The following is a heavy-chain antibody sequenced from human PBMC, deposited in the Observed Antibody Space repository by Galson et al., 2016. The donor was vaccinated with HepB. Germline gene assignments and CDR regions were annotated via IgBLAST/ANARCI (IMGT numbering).Heavy chain of an antibody. Sequence: SLRLSCAASGFTFSTYAMTWVRQAPGKGLEWVSGITRSGDAKHYADFVKGRFTISRDNSKNTLYLYMNNLTAGDTAIYSCGKHGRFDYWGQGALVTVSS. V-gene: IGHV3-23*01. CDR1: GFTFSTYA. J-gene: IGHJ4*02. CDR2: ITRSGDAK. CDR3: GKHGRFDY.